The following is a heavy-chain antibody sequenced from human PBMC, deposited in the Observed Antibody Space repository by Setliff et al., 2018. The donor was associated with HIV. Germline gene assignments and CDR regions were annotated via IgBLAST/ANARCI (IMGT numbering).Heavy chain of an antibody. CDR3: ARAQTYYSDSSGYYSQY. CDR1: GYSFSTYA. CDR2: INAGNGDT. J-gene: IGHJ4*02. D-gene: IGHD3-22*01. Sequence: ASVKVSCKSSGYSFSTYAMHWVRQAPGQSLEWMGCINAGNGDTKHSQKFQDRVTITRDTSASTAYMELSGLRSEDTAIYYCARAQTYYSDSSGYYSQYWGQGTLVTVSS. V-gene: IGHV1-3*01.